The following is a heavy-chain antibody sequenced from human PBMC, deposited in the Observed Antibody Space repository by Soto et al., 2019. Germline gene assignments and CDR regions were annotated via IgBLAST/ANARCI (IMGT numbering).Heavy chain of an antibody. Sequence: ASVKVSCKASGDGYFNSVAVQLVRQTRGQRLEWLGGIAVGSSHTDYAPAFHGRIAITRDLSTRTVYMELHSLTCDDTAVYFCAADATAWQQYTASDSLGQGTLGTVS. V-gene: IGHV1-58*01. D-gene: IGHD5-18*01. CDR3: AADATAWQQYTASDS. J-gene: IGHJ4*02. CDR1: GDGYFNSVA. CDR2: IAVGSSHT.